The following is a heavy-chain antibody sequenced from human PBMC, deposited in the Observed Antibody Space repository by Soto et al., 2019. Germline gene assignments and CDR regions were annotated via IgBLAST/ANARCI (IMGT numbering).Heavy chain of an antibody. V-gene: IGHV4-39*01. CDR3: ARGSYRYSKRDAFDI. CDR1: GGSISSSSYY. CDR2: IYYSGST. J-gene: IGHJ3*02. D-gene: IGHD3-16*02. Sequence: SETLSLTCTVSGGSISSSSYYWGWIRQPPGKGLEWIGSIYYSGSTYYNPSLKSRVTISVDTSKNQFSLKLSSVTAADTAVYYCARGSYRYSKRDAFDIWGQGTMVTVSS.